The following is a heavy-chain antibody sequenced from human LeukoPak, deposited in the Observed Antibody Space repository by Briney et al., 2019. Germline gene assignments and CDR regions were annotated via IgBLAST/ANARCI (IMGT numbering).Heavy chain of an antibody. J-gene: IGHJ6*02. D-gene: IGHD3-22*01. CDR3: ARDRLPYYYDSSGFYSYYGMDV. CDR1: GFSFSTYW. CDR2: IQQDGSEK. V-gene: IGHV3-7*01. Sequence: GGSLRLSCAASGFSFSTYWMTWVRQAPGKGLEWVANIQQDGSEKYYVDSVKGRFTISRDNARNSLYLQMDSLRAEDTAVYYCARDRLPYYYDSSGFYSYYGMDVWGQGTTVTVSS.